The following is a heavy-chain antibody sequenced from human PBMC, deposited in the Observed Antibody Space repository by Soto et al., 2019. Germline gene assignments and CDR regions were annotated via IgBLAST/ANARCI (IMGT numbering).Heavy chain of an antibody. D-gene: IGHD3-22*01. CDR1: GYIISSGYY. J-gene: IGHJ4*02. Sequence: SETLSLTCSVSGYIISSGYYWGWVRQTPGKGLEWLGSIDYSGRTYKNPSLKSRVSASVDLSKNQLSLNLRSVTAADTAVHFCARDLSSGYDYNYFDYWGQGTLVTVSS. CDR2: IDYSGRT. V-gene: IGHV4-38-2*02. CDR3: ARDLSSGYDYNYFDY.